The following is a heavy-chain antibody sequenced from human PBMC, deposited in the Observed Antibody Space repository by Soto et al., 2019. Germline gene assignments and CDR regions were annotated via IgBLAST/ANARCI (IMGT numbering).Heavy chain of an antibody. D-gene: IGHD3-16*02. CDR1: GGSISSYY. CDR3: ARVYSPYDYVWGSYRHPDNWFDP. CDR2: IYTSGST. V-gene: IGHV4-4*07. Sequence: SETLSLSCTVSGGSISSYYWSWIRQPAGKGLEWIGRIYTSGSTNYNPSLKSRVTMSVDTSKNQFSLKLSSVTAADTAVYYCARVYSPYDYVWGSYRHPDNWFDPWGQGTLVTVSS. J-gene: IGHJ5*02.